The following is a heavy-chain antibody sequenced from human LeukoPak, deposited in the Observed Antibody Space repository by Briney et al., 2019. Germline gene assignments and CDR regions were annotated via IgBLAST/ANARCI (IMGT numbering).Heavy chain of an antibody. J-gene: IGHJ4*02. CDR3: ARRLYSGSSMTAFDS. V-gene: IGHV5-51*01. CDR1: GFSFPTHW. D-gene: IGHD1-26*01. CDR2: IYPGDSDT. Sequence: GGSLQISFQASGFSFPTHWIGWVRQMPGKGLGWMGSIYPGDSDTRYSPSFQGQVTISADKSISTAYLQWSSLRASDTAMYFCARRLYSGSSMTAFDSWGQGTLVTASS.